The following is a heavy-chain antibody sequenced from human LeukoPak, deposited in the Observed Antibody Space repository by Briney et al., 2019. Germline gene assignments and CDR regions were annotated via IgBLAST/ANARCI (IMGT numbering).Heavy chain of an antibody. CDR2: IYYSGST. J-gene: IGHJ6*03. D-gene: IGHD2-2*01. Sequence: WETLSLTCTVSGGSISSSNHYWGCIRQPPGKGLECIGTIYYSGSTYYNPSLKSRVTISVDTSKNQFSLKLSSVTAADTAVYYCARRYCSSTSCHHYYYYYMDVCGKGTTVTVSS. CDR1: GGSISSSNHY. CDR3: ARRYCSSTSCHHYYYYYMDV. V-gene: IGHV4-39*07.